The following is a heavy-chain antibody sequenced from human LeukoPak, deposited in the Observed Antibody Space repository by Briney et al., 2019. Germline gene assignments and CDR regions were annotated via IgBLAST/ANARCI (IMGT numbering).Heavy chain of an antibody. CDR3: ARLSLNGDYAWY. Sequence: SETLSLTCAVSGYSISSGYYWGWIRQPPGKGLGWIGSIYHSGSTYYNPSLKSRVTISVGTSKNQFSLKLSSVTAADTAVYYCARLSLNGDYAWYWGQGTLVTVSS. D-gene: IGHD4-17*01. CDR1: GYSISSGYY. J-gene: IGHJ4*02. V-gene: IGHV4-38-2*01. CDR2: IYHSGST.